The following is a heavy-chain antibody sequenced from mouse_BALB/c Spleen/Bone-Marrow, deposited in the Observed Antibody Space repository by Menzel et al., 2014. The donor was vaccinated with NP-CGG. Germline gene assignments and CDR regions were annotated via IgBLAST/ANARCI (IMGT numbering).Heavy chain of an antibody. CDR2: ISGDGRYT. CDR1: GFSFSNYG. J-gene: IGHJ3*01. CDR3: ARHAYYDQTEVSFVY. D-gene: IGHD2-4*01. Sequence: DVKLVESGGGLVKSGGSLKLSCAASGFSFSNYGMSWVRPTPEKRLEWVATISGDGRYTFYSDSVRGRFTISRDNAKYNLYLQLSSLRSADTALYYCARHAYYDQTEVSFVYWGQGTLVTVSA. V-gene: IGHV5-9-2*01.